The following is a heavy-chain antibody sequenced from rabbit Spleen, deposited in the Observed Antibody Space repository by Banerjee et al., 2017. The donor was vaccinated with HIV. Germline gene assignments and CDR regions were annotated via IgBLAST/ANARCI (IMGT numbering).Heavy chain of an antibody. CDR2: IYTGNAKS. D-gene: IGHD8-1*01. CDR3: ARDAGSSFSSYGMDL. J-gene: IGHJ6*01. Sequence: QEQLKESGGGLVQPGGSLTLSCKASGFDFSGYYDMCWVRQAPGKGLEWIACIYTGNAKSYTAGWARGRFTISRTSSTTVTLRMTSLTVADTATYFCARDAGSSFSSYGMDLWGPGTLVTVS. CDR1: GFDFSGYYD. V-gene: IGHV1S45*01.